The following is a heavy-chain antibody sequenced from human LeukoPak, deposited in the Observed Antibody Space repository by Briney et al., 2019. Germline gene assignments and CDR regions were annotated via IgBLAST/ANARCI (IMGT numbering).Heavy chain of an antibody. J-gene: IGHJ4*02. CDR2: INTNTGNP. V-gene: IGHV7-4-1*02. CDR1: GYAFTSYA. D-gene: IGHD4-17*01. Sequence: ASVKVSCKASGYAFTSYAMNWVRQAPGQGLEWMGWINTNTGNPTYAQGFTGRFVFSLDTSVSTAYLQISSLKAEDTAVYYCARETGGDYEDVDPFNYWGQGTLVTVSS. CDR3: ARETGGDYEDVDPFNY.